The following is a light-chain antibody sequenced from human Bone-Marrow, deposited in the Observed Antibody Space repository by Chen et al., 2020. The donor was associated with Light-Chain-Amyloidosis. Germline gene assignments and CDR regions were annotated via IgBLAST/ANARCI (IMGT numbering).Light chain of an antibody. V-gene: IGKV1-33*01. J-gene: IGKJ3*01. CDR3: QQYELGFT. CDR1: EDISKF. Sequence: DIQMTQSPSSLSASVGDRVTITCQAREDISKFLNWYQQKPGQAPKLLIYDASILQIGVPSRFSGSGSGTDSTFTISILQPEDIATYYCQQYELGFTFGPGTKVDI. CDR2: DAS.